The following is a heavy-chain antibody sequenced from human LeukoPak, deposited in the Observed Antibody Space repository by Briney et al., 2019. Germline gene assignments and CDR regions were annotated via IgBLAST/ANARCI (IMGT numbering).Heavy chain of an antibody. CDR1: GSSISSGSYY. Sequence: PSETLSLTCTVSGSSISSGSYYWSWIRQPAGKGLEWIGRIYTSGSTNYNPSLKSRVTISVDTSKNQFSLKLSSVTAADTAVYYCAQQPWGYCSSTSCPKGAFDIWGQGTMVTVSS. D-gene: IGHD2-2*01. V-gene: IGHV4-61*02. CDR2: IYTSGST. CDR3: AQQPWGYCSSTSCPKGAFDI. J-gene: IGHJ3*02.